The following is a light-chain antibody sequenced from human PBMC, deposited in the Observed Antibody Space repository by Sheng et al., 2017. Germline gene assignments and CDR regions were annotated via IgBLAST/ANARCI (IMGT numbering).Light chain of an antibody. CDR1: ALPKHY. V-gene: IGLV3-25*03. Sequence: SYELTQPPSVSVSPGQTARITCSGDALPKHYAYWYQQKPGQAPLLVIYKDSERPSGIPERFSGSSSGTTVALTISGVQAEDEADYYCQSADDSDTYVFGTGTKVIVL. CDR3: QSADDSDTYV. CDR2: KDS. J-gene: IGLJ1*01.